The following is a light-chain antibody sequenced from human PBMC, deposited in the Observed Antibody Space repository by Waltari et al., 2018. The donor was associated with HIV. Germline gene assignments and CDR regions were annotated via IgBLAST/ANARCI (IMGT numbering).Light chain of an antibody. Sequence: QSALTQPRSVSGSPGQSVTISCTGTDSDVGGYNSVSWYQHHPGKAPKLIIYDVDNGPSGAPYRFSGSKSGNTASVSSSGLQAEDEADYYGCSYAGSPPYVFGTGTKVTVL. V-gene: IGLV2-11*01. CDR1: DSDVGGYNS. CDR2: DVD. J-gene: IGLJ1*01. CDR3: CSYAGSPPYV.